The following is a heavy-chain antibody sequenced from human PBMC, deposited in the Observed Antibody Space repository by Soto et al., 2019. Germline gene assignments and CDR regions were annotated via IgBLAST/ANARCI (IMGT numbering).Heavy chain of an antibody. CDR3: ASSYGSWSYYDFDY. D-gene: IGHD3-10*01. V-gene: IGHV5-51*01. CDR1: GYSFIDYW. Sequence: GESLKISCKGSGYSFIDYWIGWVRQVPGKGLEWMGVIYPGDSDTRYSPSFQGHVTISADKSISTAYLQWSTLKASDTAKYYCASSYGSWSYYDFDYWGQGTLVTVSS. CDR2: IYPGDSDT. J-gene: IGHJ4*02.